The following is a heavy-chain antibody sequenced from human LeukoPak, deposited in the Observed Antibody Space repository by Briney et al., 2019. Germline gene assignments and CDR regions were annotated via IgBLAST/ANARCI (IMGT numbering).Heavy chain of an antibody. Sequence: GASVKVSCKASGYTFTSYGISWVRQAPGQGLEWMGWISAYNGNTNYAQKFQGRVTMTRDTSISTAYMELSRLRSDDTAVYYCARDRGGGYYPPRPYYDYYFDYWGQGTLVTVSS. CDR1: GYTFTSYG. J-gene: IGHJ4*02. V-gene: IGHV1-18*01. CDR3: ARDRGGGYYPPRPYYDYYFDY. CDR2: ISAYNGNT. D-gene: IGHD1-26*01.